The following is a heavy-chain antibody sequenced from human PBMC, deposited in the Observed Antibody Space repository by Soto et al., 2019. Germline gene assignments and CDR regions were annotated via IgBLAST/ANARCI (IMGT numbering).Heavy chain of an antibody. CDR1: GGSVSSGSYY. CDR2: IYYSGST. Sequence: QVQLQESGPGLVKPSETLSLTCTVSGGSVSSGSYYWSWIRQPPGKGLEWIGYIYYSGSTNYNPSLKNRVTISVDTSKNQFSLKLSSVTAADTAVYYCARDYLTYGDYSPDAFDIWGQGTMVTVSS. D-gene: IGHD4-17*01. CDR3: ARDYLTYGDYSPDAFDI. V-gene: IGHV4-61*01. J-gene: IGHJ3*02.